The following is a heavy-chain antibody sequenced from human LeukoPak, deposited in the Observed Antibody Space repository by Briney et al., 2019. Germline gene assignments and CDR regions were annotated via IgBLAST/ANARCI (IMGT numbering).Heavy chain of an antibody. CDR2: IYSGGST. CDR1: GFTFSSYS. J-gene: IGHJ6*03. CDR3: ARGGSRYHYFYYMDV. Sequence: GGSLRLSCAASGFTFSSYSMNWVRQAPGKGLEWVSVIYSGGSTYYADSVKGRFTISRDNSKNTLYLQMNSLRAEDTAVYYCARGGSRYHYFYYMDVWGKGTTVTVSS. D-gene: IGHD3-9*01. V-gene: IGHV3-53*01.